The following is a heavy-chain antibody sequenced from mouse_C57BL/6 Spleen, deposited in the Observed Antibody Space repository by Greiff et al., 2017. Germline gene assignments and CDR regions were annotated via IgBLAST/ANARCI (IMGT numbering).Heavy chain of an antibody. J-gene: IGHJ2*01. CDR3: AREHYGSSYYFDY. V-gene: IGHV5-16*01. Sequence: EVNLVESEGGLVQPGSSMKLSCTASGFTFSDYYMAWVRQVPEKGLEWVANINYDGSSTYYLDSLKSRFIISRDNAKNILYLQMSSLKSEDTATYYCAREHYGSSYYFDYWGQGTTLTVSS. CDR2: INYDGSST. D-gene: IGHD1-1*01. CDR1: GFTFSDYY.